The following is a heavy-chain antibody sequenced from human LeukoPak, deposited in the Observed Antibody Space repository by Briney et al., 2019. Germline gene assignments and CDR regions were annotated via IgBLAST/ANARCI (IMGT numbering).Heavy chain of an antibody. Sequence: SVKVSCKASGGTFSSYAISWVRQAPGQGLEWMGRIIPILGVANYAQKFQGRVTITADKSTSTAYMELSSLRSEDTAVHYCAREKVAVAGTGYYYYYGMDVWGQGTMVTVSS. D-gene: IGHD6-19*01. V-gene: IGHV1-69*04. J-gene: IGHJ6*02. CDR2: IIPILGVA. CDR3: AREKVAVAGTGYYYYYGMDV. CDR1: GGTFSSYA.